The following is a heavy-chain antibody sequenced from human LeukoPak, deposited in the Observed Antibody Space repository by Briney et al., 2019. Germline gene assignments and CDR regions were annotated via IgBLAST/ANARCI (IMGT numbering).Heavy chain of an antibody. V-gene: IGHV4-34*01. Sequence: SETLSLTCAVYGGSFSGYYWSWIRQPPGKGLEWIGEINHSGCTNYNPSLKSRVTISVDTSKNQFSLKLSSVTAADTAVYYCARRGYYTPAGDYWGQGTLVTVSS. CDR1: GGSFSGYY. J-gene: IGHJ4*02. CDR3: ARRGYYTPAGDY. CDR2: INHSGCT. D-gene: IGHD3-3*01.